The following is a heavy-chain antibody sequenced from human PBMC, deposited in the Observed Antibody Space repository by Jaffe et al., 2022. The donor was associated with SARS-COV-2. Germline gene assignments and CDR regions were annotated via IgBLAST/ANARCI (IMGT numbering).Heavy chain of an antibody. CDR1: GFTVSSNY. J-gene: IGHJ4*02. D-gene: IGHD5-18*01. V-gene: IGHV3-53*01. CDR3: ASLQDSYGHTFDY. CDR2: IYSGGST. Sequence: EVQLVESGGGLIQPGGSLRLSCAASGFTVSSNYMSWVRQAPGKGLEWVSVIYSGGSTYYADSVKGRFTISRDNSKNTLYLQMNSLRAEDTAVYYCASLQDSYGHTFDYWGQGTLVTVSS.